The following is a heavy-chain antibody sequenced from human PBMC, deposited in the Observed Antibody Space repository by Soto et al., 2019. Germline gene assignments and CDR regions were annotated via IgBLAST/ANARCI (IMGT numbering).Heavy chain of an antibody. D-gene: IGHD6-19*01. Sequence: SGPTLVNPTQTLTLTCTLSVFSLSTSGTRVSCIRQPPGKALEWLARIDWDDEKFYSTSLKTRLTISKDTSKNQVVLTMTNMDPVDTATYYCARPRDGSYGPYAFDIWDQGTMVTVSS. J-gene: IGHJ3*02. V-gene: IGHV2-70*04. CDR2: IDWDDEK. CDR3: ARPRDGSYGPYAFDI. CDR1: VFSLSTSGTR.